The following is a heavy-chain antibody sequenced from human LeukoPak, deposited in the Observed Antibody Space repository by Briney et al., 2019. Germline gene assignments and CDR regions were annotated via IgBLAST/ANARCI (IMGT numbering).Heavy chain of an antibody. CDR2: ISGSGGST. Sequence: GGSLRLSCAASGFTLSSYAMSWVRQAPGKGLEWVSAISGSGGSTYYADSVKGRFTISRDNSKNTLYLQMNSLRAEDTAVYYCARGVGYPYFDYWGQGTLVTVSS. CDR1: GFTLSSYA. CDR3: ARGVGYPYFDY. J-gene: IGHJ4*02. V-gene: IGHV3-23*01. D-gene: IGHD5-18*01.